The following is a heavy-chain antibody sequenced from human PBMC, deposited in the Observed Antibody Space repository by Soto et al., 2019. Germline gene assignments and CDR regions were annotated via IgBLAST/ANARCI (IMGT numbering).Heavy chain of an antibody. D-gene: IGHD3-22*01. CDR1: QFTFSTYW. CDR2: INQDGSEK. J-gene: IGHJ4*02. V-gene: IGHV3-7*03. CDR3: ARDDSTGYYYFDH. Sequence: GGSLRLSCAASQFTFSTYWMSWVRQAPGKGLERVANINQDGSEKYYADSVKGRFSISRDKAKNSLYLQMNSLRAEDTAVYYCARDDSTGYYYFDHWGQGTMVTVYS.